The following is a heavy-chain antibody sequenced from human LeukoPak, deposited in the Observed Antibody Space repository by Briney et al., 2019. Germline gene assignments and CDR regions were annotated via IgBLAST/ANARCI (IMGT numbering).Heavy chain of an antibody. V-gene: IGHV3-23*01. Sequence: GGSLRLSCAASGFTFSSYAMSWVRQAPGKGLEWLSDISGSGRSPYYADSVKGRFTISRDNSKNTLYLQMNSLRAEDTAVYYCAKPIYYYNSRCYSAGDHWGQGTLVTVSS. D-gene: IGHD3-10*01. CDR2: ISGSGRSP. J-gene: IGHJ4*02. CDR3: AKPIYYYNSRCYSAGDH. CDR1: GFTFSSYA.